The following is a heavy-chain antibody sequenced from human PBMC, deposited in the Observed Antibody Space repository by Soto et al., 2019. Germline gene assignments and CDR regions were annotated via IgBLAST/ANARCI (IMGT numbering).Heavy chain of an antibody. D-gene: IGHD3-3*01. CDR2: TDSSGST. J-gene: IGHJ4*02. CDR1: GGSLTSYY. V-gene: IGHV4-59*01. Sequence: QVQLQESGPGLVKPSETLSLTCSVSGGSLTSYYWSWIRQPPGKGLEWIGYTDSSGSTSYNPSLKSRVTIIVDTSKNQFSLRLSSVTAADTAMFYCAKSFAVVTVDVWGLGTLVTVSS. CDR3: AKSFAVVTVDV.